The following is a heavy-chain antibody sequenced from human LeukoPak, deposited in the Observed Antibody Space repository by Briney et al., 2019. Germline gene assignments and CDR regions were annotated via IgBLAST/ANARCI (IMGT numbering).Heavy chain of an antibody. J-gene: IGHJ4*02. V-gene: IGHV3-23*01. CDR2: ISGSGGST. D-gene: IGHD1-26*01. CDR1: GFTFSSYA. CDR3: AKPYSGSYYFDY. Sequence: GNSLRLSCAASGFTFSSYAMSWVRQAPGKGLEWVSGISGSGGSTYYADSVKGRFTIPRDNSKNKVYLQMSSLRAEDTAVYYCAKPYSGSYYFDYWGQGTLVTVSS.